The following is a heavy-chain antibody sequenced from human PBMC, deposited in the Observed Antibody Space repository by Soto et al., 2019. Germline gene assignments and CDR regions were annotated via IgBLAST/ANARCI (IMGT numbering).Heavy chain of an antibody. Sequence: GASVKVSCKASGGTFSSYTISWVRQAPGQGLEWMGRIIPILGIANYAQKFQGRVTITADKSTSTAYMELSSLRSDDTAVYYCAIDWRSGRMGGYFDYWGQATLVTVSS. V-gene: IGHV1-69*02. J-gene: IGHJ4*02. D-gene: IGHD2-15*01. CDR1: GGTFSSYT. CDR3: AIDWRSGRMGGYFDY. CDR2: IIPILGIA.